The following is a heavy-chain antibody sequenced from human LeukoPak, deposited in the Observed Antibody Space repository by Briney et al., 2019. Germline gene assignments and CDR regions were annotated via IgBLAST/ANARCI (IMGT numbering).Heavy chain of an antibody. CDR3: ANSPNPAEAYYMDV. CDR1: GFTFSSYA. Sequence: GGSLRLSCAASGFTFSSYAMSWVRQAPGKGLEWVSAISGSGGSTYYADSVKGRFTISRDNSKNTLYLQMNSLRAEDTAVYYCANSPNPAEAYYMDVWGKGTTDTVSS. D-gene: IGHD2-2*01. CDR2: ISGSGGST. J-gene: IGHJ6*03. V-gene: IGHV3-23*01.